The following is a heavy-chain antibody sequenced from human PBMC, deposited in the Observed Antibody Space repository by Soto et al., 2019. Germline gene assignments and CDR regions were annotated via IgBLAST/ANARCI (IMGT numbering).Heavy chain of an antibody. CDR2: IYYSGST. J-gene: IGHJ6*03. D-gene: IGHD4-17*01. Sequence: PSETLSLTCTVSGGSISSYYWSWIRQPPGKGLEWIGYIYYSGSTNYNPSLKSRVTISVDTSKNQFSLKLSSVTAADTAVYYCARVDYGDYGDYYYMDVWGKGTTVTVSS. CDR3: ARVDYGDYGDYYYMDV. CDR1: GGSISSYY. V-gene: IGHV4-59*08.